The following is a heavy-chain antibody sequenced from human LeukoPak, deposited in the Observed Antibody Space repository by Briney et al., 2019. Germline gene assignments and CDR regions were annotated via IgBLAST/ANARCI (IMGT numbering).Heavy chain of an antibody. D-gene: IGHD6-25*01. J-gene: IGHJ4*02. CDR3: ARHPSSAWHADY. V-gene: IGHV4-38-2*01. CDR1: GYSISSGYY. CDR2: ISYSGTT. Sequence: SETLSLTCAVSGYSISSGYYWGWSRQPPGKGLEWIGSISYSGTTYYNPSLKSRVTISVDTSNNQFSLRLSSVTAADTAVYFCARHPSSAWHADYWGQGTLVTVSS.